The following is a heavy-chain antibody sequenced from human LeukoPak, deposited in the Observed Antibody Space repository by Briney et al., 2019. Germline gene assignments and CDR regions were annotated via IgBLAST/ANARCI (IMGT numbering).Heavy chain of an antibody. D-gene: IGHD1-1*01. J-gene: IGHJ6*02. CDR1: GSSISSGGYY. Sequence: PSQTLSLTCTVSGSSISSGGYYWSWIRQHPGKGLEWIGYIYYSGSTYYNPSLKSRVTISVDTSKNQFSLKLSSVTAADTAVYYCARVNERVDYYGMDVWGQATTVTVSS. V-gene: IGHV4-31*03. CDR2: IYYSGST. CDR3: ARVNERVDYYGMDV.